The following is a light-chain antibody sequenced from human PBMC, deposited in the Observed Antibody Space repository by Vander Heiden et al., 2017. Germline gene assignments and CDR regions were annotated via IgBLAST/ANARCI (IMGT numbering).Light chain of an antibody. CDR2: DDS. V-gene: IGLV3-21*02. CDR3: QVWESSSDHPGV. J-gene: IGLJ3*02. Sequence: SSVLTQPPPVSVAHGQTPRITCGGNNIGSKSVHWYQQKPGQAPVLVVYDDSDRPSGIPERFSGSNSGNTATLTISRVEAGDEADYYCQVWESSSDHPGVFGGGTKLTVL. CDR1: NIGSKS.